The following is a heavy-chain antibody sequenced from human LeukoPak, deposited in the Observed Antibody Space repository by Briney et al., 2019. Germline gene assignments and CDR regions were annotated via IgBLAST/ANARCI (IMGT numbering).Heavy chain of an antibody. J-gene: IGHJ4*02. V-gene: IGHV3-21*01. CDR1: GFTFNNYS. Sequence: GGSLRLSCAASGFTFNNYSMNWVCQAPGKGLEWVSSISYSSSYIYYGDSVKGRFTISRDNAKNSLYLQMNSLRVEDTAVYYCARGHYDILTRIDYWGQGTLVTVSS. CDR2: ISYSSSYI. D-gene: IGHD3-9*01. CDR3: ARGHYDILTRIDY.